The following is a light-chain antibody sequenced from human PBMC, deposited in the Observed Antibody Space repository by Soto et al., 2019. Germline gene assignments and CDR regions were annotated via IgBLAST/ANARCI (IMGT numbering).Light chain of an antibody. J-gene: IGKJ2*01. V-gene: IGKV1-39*01. CDR2: AAS. CDR1: QSIGSY. Sequence: DLQMTQSPSSLSASVGDRVTIPCRASQSIGSYLNWYQHKPGKAPKLLIYAASSLPGWVPSRLSGSGSGTDFTLTVSSLQPEDFATYYCQQSYNAPYTFGQGTKLEIK. CDR3: QQSYNAPYT.